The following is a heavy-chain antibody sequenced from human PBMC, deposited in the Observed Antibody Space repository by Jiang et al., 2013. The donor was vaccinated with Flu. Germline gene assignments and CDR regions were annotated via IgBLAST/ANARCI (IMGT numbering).Heavy chain of an antibody. Sequence: VQLVESGGGLVQPGGSLRLSCAASGFTFSSYSMNWVRQAPGKGLEWVSYISSSSSTIYYADSVKGRFTISRDNAKNSLYLQMNSLRAEDTAVYYCARDRAPPLTGVPPGGMDVWGQGTTVTVSS. V-gene: IGHV3-48*01. D-gene: IGHD1-14*01. CDR2: ISSSSSTI. CDR3: ARDRAPPLTGVPPGGMDV. CDR1: GFTFSSYS. J-gene: IGHJ6*02.